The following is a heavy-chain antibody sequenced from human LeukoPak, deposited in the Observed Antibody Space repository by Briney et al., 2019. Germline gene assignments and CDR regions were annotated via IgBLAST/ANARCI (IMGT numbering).Heavy chain of an antibody. CDR3: ARDVHGDYGSGWFDP. V-gene: IGHV1-69*05. D-gene: IGHD4-17*01. CDR1: GGTFNNSA. Sequence: ASVKVSCKTSGGTFNNSAISWVRQAPGQGLEWLGGIMPLFGTAGYAQKFQGRVTITKDESTRTVYLELTSLTSDDTAVYYCARDVHGDYGSGWFDPRGRGTLVSVSS. CDR2: IMPLFGTA. J-gene: IGHJ5*02.